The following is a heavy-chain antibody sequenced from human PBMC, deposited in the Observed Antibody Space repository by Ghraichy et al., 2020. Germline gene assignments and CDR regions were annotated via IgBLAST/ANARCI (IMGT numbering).Heavy chain of an antibody. CDR1: GFTFSTYQ. CDR3: ARIEESNSDRAIDY. D-gene: IGHD4-11*01. V-gene: IGHV3-48*03. J-gene: IGHJ4*02. CDR2: ISASGATT. Sequence: GGSLRLSCAASGFTFSTYQMNWVRQAPGKGLEWISFISASGATTYYAESVKGRFTISRDIAKNSLYLQMTSLRAEDTAVYYCARIEESNSDRAIDYWGQGTLVTVSS.